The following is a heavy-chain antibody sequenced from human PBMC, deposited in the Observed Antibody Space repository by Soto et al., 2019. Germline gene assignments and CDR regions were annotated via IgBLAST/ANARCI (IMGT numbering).Heavy chain of an antibody. D-gene: IGHD3-9*01. Sequence: ASVKVSCKASGYTFTSYAMHWVRQAPGQRLEWMGWINAGNGNTKYSQKFQGRVTITRDTSASTAYMELSSLRSEDTAVYYCARASYLFDWLTRWYFDYWGQGTLVT. V-gene: IGHV1-3*01. J-gene: IGHJ4*02. CDR1: GYTFTSYA. CDR3: ARASYLFDWLTRWYFDY. CDR2: INAGNGNT.